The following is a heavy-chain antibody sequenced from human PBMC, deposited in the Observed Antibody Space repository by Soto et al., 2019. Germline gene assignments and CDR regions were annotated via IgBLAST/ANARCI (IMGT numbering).Heavy chain of an antibody. CDR1: GGSISSSSYY. CDR3: ARRVAAAVSYYGWFDP. V-gene: IGHV4-39*01. J-gene: IGHJ5*02. CDR2: IYYSGST. Sequence: QLQLQESGPGLVKPSETLSLTSTVSGGSISSSSYYWGWIRQPPGKGLEWIGSIYYSGSTYYNPSLKSRVTISVDTSKNQFSLKLSSVTAADTAVYYCARRVAAAVSYYGWFDPWGQGTLVTVSS. D-gene: IGHD6-13*01.